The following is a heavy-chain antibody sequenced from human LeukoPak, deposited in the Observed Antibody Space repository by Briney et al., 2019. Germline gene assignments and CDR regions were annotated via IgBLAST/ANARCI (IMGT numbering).Heavy chain of an antibody. Sequence: SETLSLTCTVSGGSISSYYWNWIRQPAGKGLEWIGRIYTSGSTNYNPSLKSRVTMSVDTSKNQFSLKLTSVTAADTAVYYCARAPGGNPTTHYFDYWGQGTLVTVSS. CDR1: GGSISSYY. V-gene: IGHV4-4*07. CDR2: IYTSGST. D-gene: IGHD1-14*01. CDR3: ARAPGGNPTTHYFDY. J-gene: IGHJ4*02.